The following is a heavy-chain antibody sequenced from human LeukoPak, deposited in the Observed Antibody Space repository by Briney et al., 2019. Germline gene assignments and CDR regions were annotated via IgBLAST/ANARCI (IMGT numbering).Heavy chain of an antibody. CDR3: ARAIEVGAMTPFDY. CDR2: IYYSGTT. Sequence: SETLSLTCTVSGGSISSSPYYWGWIRQPPGKGLEWIGSIYYSGTTHYSPSLESRVTISVDTSKNQFSLKLASVTAADTAVYYCARAIEVGAMTPFDYWGQGTLVTVSS. D-gene: IGHD1-26*01. J-gene: IGHJ4*02. V-gene: IGHV4-39*07. CDR1: GGSISSSPYY.